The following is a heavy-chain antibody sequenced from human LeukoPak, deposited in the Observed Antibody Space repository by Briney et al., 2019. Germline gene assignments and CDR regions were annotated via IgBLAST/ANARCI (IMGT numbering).Heavy chain of an antibody. CDR1: GFTFSSYW. V-gene: IGHV3-74*01. Sequence: PGGSLRLSCAGSGFTFSSYWMHWVRQAPGKGLVWVSRISGDGSSTTYADSVKGRFTISRDNAKNTLYLQMNSLRAEDTAVYYCAIAPRLDYWGQGTLATVSS. CDR2: ISGDGSST. CDR3: AIAPRLDY. J-gene: IGHJ4*02.